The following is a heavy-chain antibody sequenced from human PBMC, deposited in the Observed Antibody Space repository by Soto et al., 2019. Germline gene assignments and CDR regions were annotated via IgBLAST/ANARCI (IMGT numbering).Heavy chain of an antibody. J-gene: IGHJ5*02. CDR3: AREAVAGSNWFDP. CDR1: GGSISSGDYY. Sequence: LSLTCTVSGGSISSGDYYWSWIRQPPGKGLEWIGYIYYSGSTYYNPSLKSRVTISVDTSKNQFSLKLSSVTAADTAVYYCAREAVAGSNWFDPWGQGTLVTSPQ. D-gene: IGHD6-19*01. CDR2: IYYSGST. V-gene: IGHV4-30-4*01.